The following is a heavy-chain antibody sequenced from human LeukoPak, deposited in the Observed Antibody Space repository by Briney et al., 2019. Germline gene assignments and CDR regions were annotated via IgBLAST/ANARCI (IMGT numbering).Heavy chain of an antibody. CDR3: ARVVTFELDY. D-gene: IGHD3-10*01. Sequence: GGSLRLSCVASGISVRGTFMSWVRQAPGKGLEWVSTMYSGGATHYADSVKARFSVSRDNVENTLYLQMDNLRVEDTAVYYCARVVTFELDYWGQGTPVLVSS. CDR1: GISVRGTF. V-gene: IGHV3-53*01. J-gene: IGHJ4*02. CDR2: MYSGGAT.